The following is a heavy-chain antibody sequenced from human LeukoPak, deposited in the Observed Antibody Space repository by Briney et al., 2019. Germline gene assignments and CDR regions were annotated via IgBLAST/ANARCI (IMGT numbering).Heavy chain of an antibody. CDR1: GGTFSSYT. CDR3: ARGGSVTTVTTRHYYSYCMDV. CDR2: IIPILGIA. D-gene: IGHD4-17*01. Sequence: SVKVSCKASGGTFSSYTISWVRQAPGQGLEWMGRIIPILGIANYAQKFQGRVTITADKSTSTAYMELSSLRSEDTAVYYCARGGSVTTVTTRHYYSYCMDVWGQGTMVTVSS. J-gene: IGHJ6*02. V-gene: IGHV1-69*02.